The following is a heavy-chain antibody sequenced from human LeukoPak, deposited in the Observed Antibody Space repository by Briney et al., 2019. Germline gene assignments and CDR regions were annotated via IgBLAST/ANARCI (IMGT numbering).Heavy chain of an antibody. J-gene: IGHJ4*02. Sequence: GGSLRLSCVASGFIFSNYWMYWVRQAPGKGLVWVSRIKSDGSSTIYADSVKGRFTISRDTAKNTLYLQLNSLRAEDTAVYYCPRGWPGASLDSWGQGTLVTVSS. CDR2: IKSDGSST. CDR1: GFIFSNYW. D-gene: IGHD5-24*01. CDR3: PRGWPGASLDS. V-gene: IGHV3-74*01.